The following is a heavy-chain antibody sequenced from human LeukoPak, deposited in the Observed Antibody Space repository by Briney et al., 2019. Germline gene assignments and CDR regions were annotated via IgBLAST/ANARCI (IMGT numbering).Heavy chain of an antibody. D-gene: IGHD4-17*01. V-gene: IGHV1-2*02. CDR1: GYTFTGCY. CDR2: INPNSGGT. CDR3: ARGATVTTYRSYYYYGMDV. Sequence: GASVKVSCKASGYTFTGCYMHWVRQAPGQGLEWMGWINPNSGGTNYAQKFQGRVTMTRDTSISTAYMELSRLRSDDTAVYYCARGATVTTYRSYYYYGMDVWGQGTTVTVSS. J-gene: IGHJ6*02.